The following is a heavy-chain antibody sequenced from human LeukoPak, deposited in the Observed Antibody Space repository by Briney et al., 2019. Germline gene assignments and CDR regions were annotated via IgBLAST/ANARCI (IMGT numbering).Heavy chain of an antibody. CDR2: ISSSGSTI. J-gene: IGHJ3*02. D-gene: IGHD3-10*01. CDR3: ARAGGFGELSPDAFDI. V-gene: IGHV3-48*03. CDR1: GFTFSSYE. Sequence: GGSLRLSCAASGFTFSSYEMNWVRQAPGKGLEWVSYISSSGSTIYYTDSVKGRFTISRDNAKNSLYLQMNSLRAEDTAVYYCARAGGFGELSPDAFDIWGQGTMVTVSS.